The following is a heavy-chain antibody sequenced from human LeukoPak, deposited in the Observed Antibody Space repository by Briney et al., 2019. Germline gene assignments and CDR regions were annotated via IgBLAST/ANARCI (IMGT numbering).Heavy chain of an antibody. CDR1: GGSISSSSYY. J-gene: IGHJ5*02. V-gene: IGHV4-39*07. CDR3: ARGGGGMRIYGKNWFDP. CDR2: IYYSGST. D-gene: IGHD3-16*01. Sequence: SETLSLTCTVSGGSISSSSYYWGWIRQPPGKGLKWIGSIYYSGSTYYNPSLKSRVTISVDTSKNQFSLKLSSVTAADTAVYYCARGGGGMRIYGKNWFDPWGQGTLVTVSS.